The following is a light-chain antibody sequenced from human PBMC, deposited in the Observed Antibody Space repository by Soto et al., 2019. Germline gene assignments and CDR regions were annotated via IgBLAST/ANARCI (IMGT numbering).Light chain of an antibody. CDR1: QSVSSN. V-gene: IGKV3-15*01. J-gene: IGKJ1*01. CDR3: QQYENWPPFE. CDR2: AAS. Sequence: EIVMTQSPATLSVSPGERATLSCRASQSVSSNLAWYQQKPGQAPRLLIYAASTRATGIPARFSGSGSGTEFTLTISSLQSEDFAVYYCQQYENWPPFEFGQGTKVDIK.